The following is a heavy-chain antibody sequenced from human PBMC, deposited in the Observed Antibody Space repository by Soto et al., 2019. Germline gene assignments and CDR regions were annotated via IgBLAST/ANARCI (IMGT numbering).Heavy chain of an antibody. CDR1: GFSLSTRGMC. D-gene: IGHD3-10*01. V-gene: IGHV2-70*11. CDR2: IDWDDDN. CDR3: ARSARSIWFGEIYYYYMDV. J-gene: IGHJ6*03. Sequence: SGPTLVNPTQTLTLTCPFSGFSLSTRGMCVSWIRQPPGKALEWLARIDWDDDNYYSTSLKNRLTISKDTSKNQVVLTMTNMDPVDTATYYCARSARSIWFGEIYYYYMDVWGKGTTVTVSS.